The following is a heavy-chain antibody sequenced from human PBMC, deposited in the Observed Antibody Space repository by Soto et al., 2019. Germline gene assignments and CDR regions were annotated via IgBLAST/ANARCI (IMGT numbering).Heavy chain of an antibody. CDR3: AKRRGDGYFDL. J-gene: IGHJ2*01. CDR2: ISGSGSDT. V-gene: IGHV3-23*01. D-gene: IGHD7-27*01. CDR1: GLTFSSYV. Sequence: EVHLLESGGGSVQPGGSLRLSCAASGLTFSSYVMSWVRQAPGKGLEWASAISGSGSDTYYAVSVKGRFTISRYNSKNTLYLQMNSLRAEDTAVYYCAKRRGDGYFDLWGRGTLVTVSS.